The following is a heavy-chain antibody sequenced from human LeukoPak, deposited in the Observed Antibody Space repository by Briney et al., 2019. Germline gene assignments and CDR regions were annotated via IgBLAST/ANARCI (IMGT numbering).Heavy chain of an antibody. V-gene: IGHV3-7*01. CDR3: ARDWTSGWDY. Sequence: GGSLRLSCAASEFTFSGYWMNWVRQAPGKGPEWVANINQDGSEKHYVDSVKGRFTISRDNAKNSLFLQMNSLRVEDTAVFYCARDWTSGWDYWGQGTLVTVSS. CDR1: EFTFSGYW. J-gene: IGHJ4*02. D-gene: IGHD6-19*01. CDR2: INQDGSEK.